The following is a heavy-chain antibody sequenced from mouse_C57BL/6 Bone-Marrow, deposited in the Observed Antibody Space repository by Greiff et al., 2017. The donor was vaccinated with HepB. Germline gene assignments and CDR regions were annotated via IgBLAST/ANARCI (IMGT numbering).Heavy chain of an antibody. CDR1: GFTFSSYA. CDR2: ISSGGDYI. V-gene: IGHV5-9-1*02. J-gene: IGHJ2*01. Sequence: EVNVVESGEGLVKPGGSLKLSCAASGFTFSSYAMSWVRQTPEKRLEWVAYISSGGDYIYYAATVKGRFTISRDNARNTLYLQMSSLKSEDTAMYYCTRDSTTVVGDYWGQGTTLTVSS. CDR3: TRDSTTVVGDY. D-gene: IGHD1-1*01.